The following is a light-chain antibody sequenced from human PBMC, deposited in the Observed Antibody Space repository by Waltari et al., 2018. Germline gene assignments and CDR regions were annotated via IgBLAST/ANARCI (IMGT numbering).Light chain of an antibody. CDR2: WAS. CDR3: QQYFVTPFT. CDR1: QNLMYSSNNKNF. Sequence: DIVMTQSPDSLAGSLGERATIHCRSSQNLMYSSNNKNFLAWYQQKSGQPPRLLMYWASTRESGVPDRFTGSWSGTDFTLTINSLQAEDVAVYYCQQYFVTPFTFGPGAKVEI. J-gene: IGKJ3*01. V-gene: IGKV4-1*01.